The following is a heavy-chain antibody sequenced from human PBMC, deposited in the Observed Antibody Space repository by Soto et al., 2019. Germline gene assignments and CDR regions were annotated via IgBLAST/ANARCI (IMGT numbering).Heavy chain of an antibody. J-gene: IGHJ4*02. D-gene: IGHD3-22*01. V-gene: IGHV2-70*01. CDR3: ARNFYDTGNHYARIDY. CDR1: GFPFSTSGMC. CDR2: IDWDDDK. Sequence: SGPTLVNPTQTLTLTCTFSGFPFSTSGMCVSWIRQPPGKALEWLALIDWDDDKFYLTSLKTRLTISRDASKNQVVLTMTNMDPLDTATYYCARNFYDTGNHYARIDYWGPGTLVTVSS.